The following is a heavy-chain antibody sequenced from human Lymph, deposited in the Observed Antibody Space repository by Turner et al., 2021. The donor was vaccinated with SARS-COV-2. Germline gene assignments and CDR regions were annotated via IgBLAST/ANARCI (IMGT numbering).Heavy chain of an antibody. J-gene: IGHJ4*02. CDR3: ATLKSNWTILTGRYYFDF. Sequence: QVQLVQSGAAVKKPGASGKVSCKVSGYTLTELSIHWVRQAPGKGLEWMGGFDPEDGETIYAQKFQGRVTMTEDTSTDTAYMELSSLRSEDTAVYYCATLKSNWTILTGRYYFDFWGQGTLVTVSS. CDR2: FDPEDGET. D-gene: IGHD1-1*01. CDR1: GYTLTELS. V-gene: IGHV1-24*01.